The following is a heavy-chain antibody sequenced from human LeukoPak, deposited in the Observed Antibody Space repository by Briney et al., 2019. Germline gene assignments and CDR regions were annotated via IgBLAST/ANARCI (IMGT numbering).Heavy chain of an antibody. D-gene: IGHD6-19*01. CDR1: GYTFSSYG. Sequence: ASVKLSCKASGYTFSSYGISWVRQAPGQGLEWMGWISIDNGNTNYAQNLQGRVTMTTDTSTSTAYMELRSLRSDDTAIYYCARGGPHSSGWSENWFDPWGQGTLVTVSS. V-gene: IGHV1-18*01. CDR3: ARGGPHSSGWSENWFDP. J-gene: IGHJ5*02. CDR2: ISIDNGNT.